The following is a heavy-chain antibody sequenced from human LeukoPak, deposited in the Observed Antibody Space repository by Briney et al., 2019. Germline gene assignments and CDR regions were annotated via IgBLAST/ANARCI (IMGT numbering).Heavy chain of an antibody. D-gene: IGHD2/OR15-2a*01. J-gene: IGHJ5*02. CDR1: GFTFSSYN. V-gene: IGHV3-21*01. CDR2: ISSSSDYI. CDR3: ARGETSQNIVTRKTYNWFDP. Sequence: GGSLRLSCAASGFTFSSYNMNWVRQAPGKGLEWVSSISSSSDYIYYADSVKGRFTISRDNAKNSLYLQMKSLRAEDTAVYYCARGETSQNIVTRKTYNWFDPWGQGTLVTVSS.